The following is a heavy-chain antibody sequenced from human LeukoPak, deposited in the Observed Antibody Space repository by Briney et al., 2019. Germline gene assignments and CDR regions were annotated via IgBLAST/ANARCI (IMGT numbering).Heavy chain of an antibody. J-gene: IGHJ5*02. D-gene: IGHD1-1*01. V-gene: IGHV3-7*01. CDR1: GFTFGSYW. Sequence: GGSLRLSCAASGFTFGSYWMSWVRQAPGKGLEWVANIKENGGEKYYVDSVKGRFTISRDNAKNSLYLQMNSLRAEDTAVYYCVRDKMMDDRGVGFDPWGQGTLVTVSS. CDR2: IKENGGEK. CDR3: VRDKMMDDRGVGFDP.